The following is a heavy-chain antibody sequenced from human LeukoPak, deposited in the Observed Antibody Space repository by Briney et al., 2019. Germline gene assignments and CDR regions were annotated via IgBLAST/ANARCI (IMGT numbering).Heavy chain of an antibody. V-gene: IGHV3-23*01. CDR2: ISGSGGST. D-gene: IGHD3-22*01. J-gene: IGHJ4*02. Sequence: GGSLRLSCAASGFTFTDYAMNWVRQAPGKGLEWLSAISGSGGSTYYADSIQGRFTISRDNSKNTLYLQMNSLRAEDTAIYYCAKDRYSRGYFDWGQRTLVTVSS. CDR3: AKDRYSRGYFD. CDR1: GFTFTDYA.